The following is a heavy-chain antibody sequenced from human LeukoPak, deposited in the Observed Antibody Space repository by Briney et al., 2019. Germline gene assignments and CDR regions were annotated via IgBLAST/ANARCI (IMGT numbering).Heavy chain of an antibody. Sequence: GGSLRLSCAASGFTFSSYSMNWVRQAPGKGLEWVSYISSSSSTIYYADSVKGRFTISRDNAKNSLYLQMNSLRAEDTAVYYCARGELGADGGPFDYWGQGTLVTFSS. CDR2: ISSSSSTI. V-gene: IGHV3-48*04. D-gene: IGHD1-26*01. CDR1: GFTFSSYS. CDR3: ARGELGADGGPFDY. J-gene: IGHJ4*02.